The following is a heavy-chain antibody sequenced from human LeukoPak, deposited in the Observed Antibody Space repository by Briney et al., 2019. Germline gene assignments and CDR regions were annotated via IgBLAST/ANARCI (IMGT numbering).Heavy chain of an antibody. Sequence: GGSLRLSCAASGFTFSDYYMSWIRQAPGKGLEWVSYISSSSSYTNYADSVKGRFTISRDNAKNSLYLQMNSLRAEDTAVYYCARDCGPSYYDILTGSGAFDIWAKGQWSPSLQ. CDR3: ARDCGPSYYDILTGSGAFDI. CDR1: GFTFSDYY. D-gene: IGHD3-9*01. V-gene: IGHV3-11*05. J-gene: IGHJ3*02. CDR2: ISSSSSYT.